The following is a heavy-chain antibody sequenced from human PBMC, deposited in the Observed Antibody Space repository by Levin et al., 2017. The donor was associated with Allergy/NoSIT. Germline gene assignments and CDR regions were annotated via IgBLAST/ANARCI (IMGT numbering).Heavy chain of an antibody. Sequence: SQTLSLTCAVSGYSISSGYYWGWIRQPPGKGLEWIGSIYHSGSTYYNPPLKSRVTISVDTSKNQFSLKLSSVTAADTAVYYCARDGFGEDNWFDPWGQGTLVTVSS. CDR2: IYHSGST. V-gene: IGHV4-38-2*02. CDR1: GYSISSGYY. D-gene: IGHD3-10*01. J-gene: IGHJ5*02. CDR3: ARDGFGEDNWFDP.